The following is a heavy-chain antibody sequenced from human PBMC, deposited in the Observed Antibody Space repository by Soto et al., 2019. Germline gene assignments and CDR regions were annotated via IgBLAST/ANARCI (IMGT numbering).Heavy chain of an antibody. D-gene: IGHD1-26*01. CDR2: IIPIFGTA. Sequence: GASVKVSCKASGGTFSSYAISWVRQAPGQGLEWMGGIIPIFGTANYAQKFQGRVTITADKSTSTAYMELSSLRSEDTAVYYCARAFSPFDRYPLLLFDYWGQGTLVTVSS. V-gene: IGHV1-69*06. CDR1: GGTFSSYA. J-gene: IGHJ4*02. CDR3: ARAFSPFDRYPLLLFDY.